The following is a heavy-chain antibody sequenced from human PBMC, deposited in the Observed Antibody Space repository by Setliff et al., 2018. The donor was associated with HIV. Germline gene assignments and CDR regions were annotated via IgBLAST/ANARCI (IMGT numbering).Heavy chain of an antibody. CDR3: AKDRLFPRL. V-gene: IGHV1-69*13. J-gene: IGHJ4*02. D-gene: IGHD2-21*01. CDR2: ISPISDTA. Sequence: SVKVSCKASGYSFTTYAISWVRQAPGQGLEWMGGISPISDTANYAQKFQGRVTVTADESTSTASMELSSLRSEDTALYFCAKDRLFPRLWGQGTQVTVSS. CDR1: GYSFTTYA.